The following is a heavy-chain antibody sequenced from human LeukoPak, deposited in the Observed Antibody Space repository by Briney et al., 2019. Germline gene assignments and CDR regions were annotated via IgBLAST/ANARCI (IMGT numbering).Heavy chain of an antibody. CDR3: ARDGYSGSDAL. J-gene: IGHJ4*02. CDR2: IYYSGST. CDR1: GGSISSYY. V-gene: IGHV4-59*01. Sequence: SETQSLTCTVCGGSISSYYWSWIRQPPGKGLEWIGYIYYSGSTNYNPSLKSRVTISVDTSQNQFSLKLSSVTAADTAVYYCARDGYSGSDALWGQGTLVTVSP. D-gene: IGHD5-12*01.